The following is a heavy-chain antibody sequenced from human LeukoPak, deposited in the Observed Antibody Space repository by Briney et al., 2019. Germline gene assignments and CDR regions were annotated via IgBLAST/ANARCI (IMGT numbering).Heavy chain of an antibody. J-gene: IGHJ6*03. D-gene: IGHD2-2*01. Sequence: GASVKVSCKASGYTFTGYYMHWVRQAPGQGREWMGWINPNSGGTNYAQKFQGRVTMTRDTSISTAYMELSRLRSDDTAVYYCARDRVRVVVPAAHWGYYYMDVWGKGTTVTVSS. CDR2: INPNSGGT. V-gene: IGHV1-2*02. CDR3: ARDRVRVVVPAAHWGYYYMDV. CDR1: GYTFTGYY.